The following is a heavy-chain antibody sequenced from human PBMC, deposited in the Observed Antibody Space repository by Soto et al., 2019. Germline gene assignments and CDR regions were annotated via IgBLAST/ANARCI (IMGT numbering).Heavy chain of an antibody. V-gene: IGHV1-69*13. CDR3: ARAIIHGSSQYYFDY. J-gene: IGHJ4*02. D-gene: IGHD3-10*01. CDR1: GGTFSSYA. Sequence: SVKVSCKASGGTFSSYAISWVRQAPGQGLEWMGGIIPIFGTANYAQKFQGRVTITADESTSTAYMELSSLRSEDTAVYYCARAIIHGSSQYYFDYWGQGTLVTVSS. CDR2: IIPIFGTA.